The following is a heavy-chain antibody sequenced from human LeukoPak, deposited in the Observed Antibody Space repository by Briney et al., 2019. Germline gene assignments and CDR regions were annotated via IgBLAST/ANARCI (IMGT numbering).Heavy chain of an antibody. CDR2: ISYDGSNK. CDR1: GYTFTGYY. Sequence: SCKASGYTFTGYYMHWVRQAPGKGLEWVAVISYDGSNKYYADSVKGRFTISRDNSKNTLYLQMNSLRAEDTAVYYCARDPSFQPTTPTDYWGQGTLVTVSS. V-gene: IGHV3-30-3*01. J-gene: IGHJ4*02. D-gene: IGHD4-11*01. CDR3: ARDPSFQPTTPTDY.